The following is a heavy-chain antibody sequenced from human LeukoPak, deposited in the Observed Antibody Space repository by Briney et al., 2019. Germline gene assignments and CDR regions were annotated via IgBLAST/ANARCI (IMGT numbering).Heavy chain of an antibody. CDR1: GYSFTSYW. CDR2: IYPGDSDT. V-gene: IGHV5-51*01. J-gene: IGHJ4*02. D-gene: IGHD2-2*01. CDR3: ARSYCSSTSCSPNFDY. Sequence: GESLKIFCKGSGYSFTSYWIRWVRQMPGKGLEWMGIIYPGDSDTRYSPSFQGQITISADKSISTAYLQWSSLKASDTAMYYCARSYCSSTSCSPNFDYWGQGTLVTVSS.